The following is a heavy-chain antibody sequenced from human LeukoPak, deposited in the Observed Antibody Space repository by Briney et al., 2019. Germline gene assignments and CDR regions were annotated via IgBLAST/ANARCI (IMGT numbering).Heavy chain of an antibody. CDR2: ISSSSSYI. J-gene: IGHJ4*02. Sequence: PGGSLRLSCAASGFTFSSYSMNWVRQAPGKGLEWVSSISSSSSYIYYADSVKGRFTISRDNAKNSLYLQMNSLRAEDTAVYYCARDRSAGLSFDYWGQGTLVTVSS. CDR1: GFTFSSYS. D-gene: IGHD3-16*02. V-gene: IGHV3-21*01. CDR3: ARDRSAGLSFDY.